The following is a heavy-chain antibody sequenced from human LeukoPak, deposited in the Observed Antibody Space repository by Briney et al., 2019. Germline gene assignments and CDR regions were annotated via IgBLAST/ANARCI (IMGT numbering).Heavy chain of an antibody. V-gene: IGHV4-39*07. J-gene: IGHJ3*02. CDR3: ARVMRASYDSSGFRAFDI. CDR2: IYYSGST. D-gene: IGHD3-22*01. CDR1: GGSISSSSYY. Sequence: SETLSLTCTVSGGSISSSSYYWGWIRQPPGKGLEWIGSIYYSGSTNYGPSLKSRVTISVDTSKNQFSLKLRSVTAADTAVYYCARVMRASYDSSGFRAFDIWGQGTMVTVSS.